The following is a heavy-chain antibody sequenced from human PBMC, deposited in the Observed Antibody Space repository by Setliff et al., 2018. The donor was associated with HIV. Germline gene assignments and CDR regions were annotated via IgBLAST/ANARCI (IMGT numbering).Heavy chain of an antibody. V-gene: IGHV1-69*10. Sequence: ASVKVSCKASGGTFTNSAIGWVRQAPGQGLEWMGAIVPILGIANSAQKFQGRVTITTDESTNTAYMELSSLRSEDTAVYYCAKGGYYDSTGYYYYYLYYLDEWGKGTTVTVSS. J-gene: IGHJ6*03. CDR2: IVPILGIA. CDR3: AKGGYYDSTGYYYYYLYYLDE. CDR1: GGTFTNSA. D-gene: IGHD3-22*01.